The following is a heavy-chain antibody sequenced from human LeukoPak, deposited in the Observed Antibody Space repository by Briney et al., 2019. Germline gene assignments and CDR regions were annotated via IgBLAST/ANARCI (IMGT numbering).Heavy chain of an antibody. J-gene: IGHJ3*02. D-gene: IGHD2-15*01. V-gene: IGHV4-59*08. Sequence: SETLSLTCTVSGGSISSFYWSCIRPPPGKGLEWIGYIYNSESTNYNPSLKTGVTISVDTSKNQFSLMLTSVTASDTAMYYCARHCSGGTCPLSFDAFDIWGQGTMVTVSS. CDR3: ARHCSGGTCPLSFDAFDI. CDR2: IYNSEST. CDR1: GGSISSFY.